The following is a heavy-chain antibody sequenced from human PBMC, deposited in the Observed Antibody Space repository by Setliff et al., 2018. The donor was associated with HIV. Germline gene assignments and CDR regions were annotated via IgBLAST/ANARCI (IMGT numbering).Heavy chain of an antibody. CDR1: GGSMTNY. V-gene: IGHV4-4*09. Sequence: SETLSLTCTVSGGSMTNYWSWIRQPPGKGLEFIGHIHTSGSTIYNPSLKSRLTITIDTSRNQFSLKLTSVTAADTAVYYCAKFYCPHGVCYGFDIWG. J-gene: IGHJ3*02. CDR3: AKFYCPHGVCYGFDI. CDR2: IHTSGST. D-gene: IGHD2-8*01.